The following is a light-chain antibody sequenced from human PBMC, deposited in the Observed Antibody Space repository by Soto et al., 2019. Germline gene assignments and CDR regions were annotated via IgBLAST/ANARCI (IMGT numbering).Light chain of an antibody. CDR3: QHYNSYSEA. Sequence: DIQMTQSPSSLSASVGDTVSITCRSSQDVGRWLSWYQQKPGKAPKILIFATSTLQSGVPSRFSGSGSGTDFTLTITSLQSEDFATYYCQHYNSYSEAFGQGTKVELK. J-gene: IGKJ1*01. V-gene: IGKV1D-16*01. CDR2: ATS. CDR1: QDVGRW.